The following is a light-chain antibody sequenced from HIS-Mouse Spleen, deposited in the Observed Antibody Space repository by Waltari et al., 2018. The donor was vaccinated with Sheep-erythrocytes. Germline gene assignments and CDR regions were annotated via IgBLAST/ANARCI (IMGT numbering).Light chain of an antibody. J-gene: IGKJ4*01. V-gene: IGKV4-1*01. CDR3: QQYYSTLT. CDR2: WAS. Sequence: DIVLTQSPDSLAVSLGDRATLNCKSSQIVLYSSHNKNYLAWYQQKPGQPPKLLIYWASTRESGVPDRFSGSGSGTDFTLTISSLQAEDVAVYYCQQYYSTLTFGGGTKVEIK. CDR1: QIVLYSSHNKNY.